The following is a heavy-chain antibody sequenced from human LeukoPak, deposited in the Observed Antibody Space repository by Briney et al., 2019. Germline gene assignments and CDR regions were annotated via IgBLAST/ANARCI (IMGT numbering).Heavy chain of an antibody. J-gene: IGHJ6*03. D-gene: IGHD3-3*01. CDR3: ARGRVSDFWSGYYPQHYYYYSDV. CDR2: VYSSGST. CDR1: GGSISRYY. Sequence: KPSETLSLTCIVSGGSISRYYWSWLRQPPGKGLEWIGYVYSSGSTTYDPSLESRLTISLDTSSNQFSLKLPSVTAADTAVDFCARGRVSDFWSGYYPQHYYYYSDVGGKGTPVTVSS. V-gene: IGHV4-4*09.